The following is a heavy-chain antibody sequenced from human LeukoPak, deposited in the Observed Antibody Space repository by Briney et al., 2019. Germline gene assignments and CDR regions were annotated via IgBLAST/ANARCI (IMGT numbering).Heavy chain of an antibody. CDR3: ARDPGVAAAGNWFDP. Sequence: ASVKVSCKASGYTFTSYYMRWVRQAPGQGLEWMGIINPSVGSTSYAQKLQGRVTMSRDTSTSTVYMELSSLRSEDTAVYYCARDPGVAAAGNWFDPWGQGTLVTVSS. D-gene: IGHD6-13*01. J-gene: IGHJ5*02. CDR1: GYTFTSYY. V-gene: IGHV1-46*04. CDR2: INPSVGST.